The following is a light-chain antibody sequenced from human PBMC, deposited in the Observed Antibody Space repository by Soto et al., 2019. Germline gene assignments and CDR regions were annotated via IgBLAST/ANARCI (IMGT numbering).Light chain of an antibody. J-gene: IGKJ1*01. CDR3: QQYNSYPRT. Sequence: DIQMTQSPSTLSASVGDGVTISCRASQSISNWLAWYQQKPGKAPKLLMYKASTLETGVPSRFSGSGSGTEFTLAISSLQPDDFATYYCQQYNSYPRTFGQGTKVEMK. CDR1: QSISNW. CDR2: KAS. V-gene: IGKV1-5*03.